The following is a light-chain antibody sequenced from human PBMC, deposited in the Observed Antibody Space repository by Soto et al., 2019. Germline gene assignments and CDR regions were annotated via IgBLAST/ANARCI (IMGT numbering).Light chain of an antibody. V-gene: IGKV3-11*01. Sequence: EIVLTQSPGTLSLSPGERATLSCRASQSVSNNYLAWYQQKPGQAPRLLIYGASNRATGIPARFSGSGSGTDFTLTISSLEAEDSAVYYCQQRSNWPSITFGQGTRLEIK. CDR2: GAS. J-gene: IGKJ5*01. CDR3: QQRSNWPSIT. CDR1: QSVSNNY.